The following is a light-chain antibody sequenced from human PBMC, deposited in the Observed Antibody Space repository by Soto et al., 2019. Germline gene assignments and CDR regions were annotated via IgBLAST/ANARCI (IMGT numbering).Light chain of an antibody. CDR2: EVT. CDR3: NSYTTSSDVV. V-gene: IGLV2-14*01. J-gene: IGLJ2*01. Sequence: QSVLTQPASVSGSPGQSITISCAGTRDDIGAYDYVSWYQQHPGNAPKLLVYEVTNRPSGVSDRFSGSKSGNTASLTISGLQAEDEADYYCNSYTTSSDVVFGGGTKLTV. CDR1: RDDIGAYDY.